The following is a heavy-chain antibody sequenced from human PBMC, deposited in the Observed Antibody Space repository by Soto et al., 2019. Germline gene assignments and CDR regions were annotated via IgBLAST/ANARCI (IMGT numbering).Heavy chain of an antibody. Sequence: QVQLVQSGAEVKKPGSSVKVSCKASVGTFSSYAISWVRQAPGQGLEWMGGILPLFGTANYAQKFQGRVTITVDKSTSTACVELGSLRSEDTAVYSCARGGYSSSPRLYYYYGMDVWGQGTTVTVSS. CDR3: ARGGYSSSPRLYYYYGMDV. CDR1: VGTFSSYA. D-gene: IGHD6-6*01. V-gene: IGHV1-69*06. J-gene: IGHJ6*02. CDR2: ILPLFGTA.